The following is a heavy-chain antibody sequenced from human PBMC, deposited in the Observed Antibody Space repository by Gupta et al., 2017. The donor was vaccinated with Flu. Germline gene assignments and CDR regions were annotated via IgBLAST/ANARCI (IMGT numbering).Heavy chain of an antibody. D-gene: IGHD1-26*01. V-gene: IGHV4-34*01. CDR1: GGSFSGYY. Sequence: QVQLQQWGAGLLKPSETLSLTCAVYGGSFSGYYWSWIRQPPGKGLEWIGEINHSGSTNYNPSLKSRVTISVDTSKNQFSLKLSSVTAADTAVYYCARGVVFWYSGSRRKTYYFDYWGQGTLVTVSS. CDR3: ARGVVFWYSGSRRKTYYFDY. CDR2: INHSGST. J-gene: IGHJ4*02.